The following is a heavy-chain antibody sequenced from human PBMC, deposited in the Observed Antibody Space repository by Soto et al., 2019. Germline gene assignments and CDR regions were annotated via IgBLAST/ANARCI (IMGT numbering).Heavy chain of an antibody. D-gene: IGHD5-18*01. Sequence: QITLKESGPTRVTPTQTLTLTCTFSGFSLSTGGVGVGWLRQPPGKALEWLALIYWNDDARYSPSLQNRLTIAKDTSKDQVVLIVTNMDPVDTATYYCAHGDNYDSFVFDYWGQGTLVTVSS. V-gene: IGHV2-5*01. J-gene: IGHJ4*02. CDR2: IYWNDDA. CDR3: AHGDNYDSFVFDY. CDR1: GFSLSTGGVG.